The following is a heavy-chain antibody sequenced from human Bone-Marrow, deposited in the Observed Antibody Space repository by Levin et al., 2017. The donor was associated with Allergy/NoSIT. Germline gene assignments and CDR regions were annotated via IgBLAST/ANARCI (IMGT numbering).Heavy chain of an antibody. CDR2: ISYDGTNK. CDR1: GFTFSDFA. Sequence: GGSLRLSCAAAGFTFSDFAMHWVRQAPGKGLEWVAVISYDGTNKYYADSVEGRFTISRDNSNNTLYLQMNSLRVEDTAMFYCARGFLPGSGNYGILTYFDSWGQGTLVTVSS. CDR3: ARGFLPGSGNYGILTYFDS. V-gene: IGHV3-30-3*01. J-gene: IGHJ4*02. D-gene: IGHD3-10*01.